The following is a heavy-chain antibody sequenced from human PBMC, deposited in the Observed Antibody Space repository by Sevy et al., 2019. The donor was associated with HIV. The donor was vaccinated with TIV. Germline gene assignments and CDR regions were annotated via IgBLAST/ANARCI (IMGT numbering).Heavy chain of an antibody. Sequence: GGSLRLSCAASGFTFSSYSMNWVRQAPGKGLEWVSSISSSSSYIYYADSVKGRFTISRDNAKNSLYLQMNSLRAEDTAVYYCARDRPARYSYGRPKDAFDIWGQGTMVTVSS. J-gene: IGHJ3*02. D-gene: IGHD5-18*01. CDR3: ARDRPARYSYGRPKDAFDI. CDR1: GFTFSSYS. CDR2: ISSSSSYI. V-gene: IGHV3-21*01.